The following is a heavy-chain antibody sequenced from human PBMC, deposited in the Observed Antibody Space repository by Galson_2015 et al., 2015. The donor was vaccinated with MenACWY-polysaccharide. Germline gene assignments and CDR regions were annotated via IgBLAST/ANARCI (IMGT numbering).Heavy chain of an antibody. V-gene: IGHV4-59*08. CDR1: GGSISSYY. D-gene: IGHD5-12*01. CDR3: ARGSGYADY. J-gene: IGHJ4*02. Sequence: ETLSLTCTVSGGSISSYYWSWIRQPPGKGLEWIGYIYYSGSTNYNPSLKSRVTISVDTSKNQFSLKLSSVTAADTAVYYCARGSGYADYWGQGTLVTVSS. CDR2: IYYSGST.